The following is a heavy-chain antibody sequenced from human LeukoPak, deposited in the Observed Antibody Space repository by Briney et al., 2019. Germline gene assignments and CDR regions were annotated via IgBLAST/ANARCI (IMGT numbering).Heavy chain of an antibody. D-gene: IGHD3-22*01. CDR3: ARVDSSGLDAFDS. V-gene: IGHV3-21*01. J-gene: IGHJ3*02. Sequence: GGSLRLSCAASGFTFSSYSMNWVRQAPGKGLEWVSSIRSSSSYIYYADSVKGRFTISRDNAKNSLYLQMNSLRAEDTAVYYCARVDSSGLDAFDSWGQGTMVTVSS. CDR2: IRSSSSYI. CDR1: GFTFSSYS.